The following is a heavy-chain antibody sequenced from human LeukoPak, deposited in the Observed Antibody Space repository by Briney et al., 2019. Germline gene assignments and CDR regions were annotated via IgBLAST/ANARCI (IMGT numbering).Heavy chain of an antibody. Sequence: GGSLRLSCAASGFTFSSYAMSWVRQAPGKGLEWVSAISGSGGSTYYADSVKGRFTISRDNSKNTLYLQMNSLRAEDTAAYYCAKDQTYYDFWSGPFDYWGQGTLVTVSS. J-gene: IGHJ4*02. CDR3: AKDQTYYDFWSGPFDY. CDR2: ISGSGGST. V-gene: IGHV3-23*01. CDR1: GFTFSSYA. D-gene: IGHD3-3*01.